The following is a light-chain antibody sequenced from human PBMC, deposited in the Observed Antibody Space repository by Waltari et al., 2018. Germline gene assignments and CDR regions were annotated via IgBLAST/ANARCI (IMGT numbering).Light chain of an antibody. CDR2: EVS. Sequence: QSALTQPPSASGSPGPSVTLSCTGTSSDVGGYNYVPWYQQHPGKAPKLMIYEVSKRPSGVPDRFSGSKSGNTASLTVSGLQAEDEADYYYSSYAGSNNFYVFGTGTKVTVL. CDR3: SSYAGSNNFYV. V-gene: IGLV2-8*01. J-gene: IGLJ1*01. CDR1: SSDVGGYNY.